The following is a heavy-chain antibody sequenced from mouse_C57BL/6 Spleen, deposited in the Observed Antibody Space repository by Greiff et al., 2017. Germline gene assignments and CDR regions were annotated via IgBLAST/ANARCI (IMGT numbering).Heavy chain of an antibody. D-gene: IGHD2-3*01. V-gene: IGHV1-84*01. CDR1: GYTFTAYY. CDR2: IYPGSGNT. CDR3: AREIPIYDGYYGAMDD. Sequence: QVQLQQSGPELVKPGASVKISCKASGYTFTAYYINWVKQRPGQGLEWIGWIYPGSGNTKYNEKFKGKATLTVDTSSSTAYMQLSSLTAEDSAVYVCAREIPIYDGYYGAMDDWGKGTSVTVSS. J-gene: IGHJ4*01.